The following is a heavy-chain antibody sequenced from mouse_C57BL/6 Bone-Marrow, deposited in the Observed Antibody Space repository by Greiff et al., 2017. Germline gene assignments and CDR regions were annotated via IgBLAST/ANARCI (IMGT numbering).Heavy chain of an antibody. V-gene: IGHV1-69*01. J-gene: IGHJ2*01. D-gene: IGHD1-1*01. CDR2: IDPSDSST. CDR3: ARPDYGSSGFDY. Sequence: VKLQQPGAELVMPGASVKLSCKASGYTFTSYWMHWVKQRPGQGLEWIGEIDPSDSSTNSNQKFKGKSTLTVDKSASTADMQHSSLTSEDAAVYYGARPDYGSSGFDYWGQGTTLTVSS. CDR1: GYTFTSYW.